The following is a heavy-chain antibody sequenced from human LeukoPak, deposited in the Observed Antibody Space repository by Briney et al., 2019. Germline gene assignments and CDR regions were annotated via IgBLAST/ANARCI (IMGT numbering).Heavy chain of an antibody. Sequence: GGSLRLSCAASGFTFSSYSMNWVRQAPGKGLEWVSYISSSSSTIYYADSVKGRFTISRDNAKNSLYLQMNSLRAEDTAVYYCARDAPLLRYFDADFDYWGQGTLVTVSS. V-gene: IGHV3-48*04. CDR1: GFTFSSYS. CDR2: ISSSSSTI. CDR3: ARDAPLLRYFDADFDY. J-gene: IGHJ4*02. D-gene: IGHD3-9*01.